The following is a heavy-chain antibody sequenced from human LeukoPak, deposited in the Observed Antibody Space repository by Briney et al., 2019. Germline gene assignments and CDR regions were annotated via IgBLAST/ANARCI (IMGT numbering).Heavy chain of an antibody. CDR2: IFNSGST. V-gene: IGHV4-59*13. D-gene: IGHD2-2*01. CDR3: ALGDCSSTSCYVFDN. Sequence: SATLSPTCTAPGGFISSYYWCWIRQPPGKGLEGIGNIFNSGSTNYNPSLKSRVTISVDTSKNQFCLQMSSVTAANTAVYFCALGDCSSTSCYVFDNWGPGNPGTVSS. J-gene: IGHJ4*02. CDR1: GGFISSYY.